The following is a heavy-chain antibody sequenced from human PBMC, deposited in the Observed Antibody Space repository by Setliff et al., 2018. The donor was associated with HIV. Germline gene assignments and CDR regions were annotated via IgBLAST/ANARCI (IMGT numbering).Heavy chain of an antibody. CDR1: GGSISSGSYY. D-gene: IGHD3-22*01. J-gene: IGHJ3*02. Sequence: SETLSLTCTVSGGSISSGSYYWSWIRQPAGKGLEWIGRIYTSGSTNYNPSLKSRVTISVDTSKNQFSLKVSSVTAADTAVYYCARAGDYYDSRNYLTRGPTAFDIWGQGTMVTVSS. CDR3: ARAGDYYDSRNYLTRGPTAFDI. CDR2: IYTSGST. V-gene: IGHV4-61*02.